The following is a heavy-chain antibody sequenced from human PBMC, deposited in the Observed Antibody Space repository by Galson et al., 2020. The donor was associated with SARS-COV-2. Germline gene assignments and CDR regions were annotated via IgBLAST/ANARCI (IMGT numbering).Heavy chain of an antibody. CDR3: AKLAEGRRSSEDY. V-gene: IGHV4-59*08. J-gene: IGHJ4*02. Sequence: ETSETLSLTCAVSIGSMTSHYWSWIRQAPGKGLEWIGYISYDGSTTYNPSLKSRVTISIDTSKNQFSLRLTSVTAADTALYYCAKLAEGRRSSEDYWGQGTRGTVSS. D-gene: IGHD1-26*01. CDR1: IGSMTSHY. CDR2: ISYDGST.